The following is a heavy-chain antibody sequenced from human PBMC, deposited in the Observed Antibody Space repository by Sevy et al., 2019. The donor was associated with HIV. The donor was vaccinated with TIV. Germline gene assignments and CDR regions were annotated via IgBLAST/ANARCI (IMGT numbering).Heavy chain of an antibody. CDR1: GYTFTDSG. D-gene: IGHD6-13*01. V-gene: IGHV1-18*04. CDR2: ISAYNGNT. Sequence: ASVKVSCKASGYTFTDSGVSWVRQAPGQGLEWMGWISAYNGNTHYPQKFQGRVTMTTDSSTNTAYMELRSLRSDDTGVYYCAGAPVGYRGNWPTSHFDHWGQGTLVTVSS. J-gene: IGHJ4*02. CDR3: AGAPVGYRGNWPTSHFDH.